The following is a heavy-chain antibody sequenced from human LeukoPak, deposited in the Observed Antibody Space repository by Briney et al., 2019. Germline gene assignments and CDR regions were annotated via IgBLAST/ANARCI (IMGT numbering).Heavy chain of an antibody. Sequence: ASVKVSCKVSGNILTELAVHWVRQAPGKGLEWMGGVDPEDGQTIYAQKFQGRVTMTEDTSTDTAYMELSSLTSEDSAVYYCSTPGPGDVLTARDAFDVWGLGTLVTVSS. CDR3: STPGPGDVLTARDAFDV. CDR1: GNILTELA. J-gene: IGHJ3*01. V-gene: IGHV1-24*01. CDR2: VDPEDGQT. D-gene: IGHD2-21*02.